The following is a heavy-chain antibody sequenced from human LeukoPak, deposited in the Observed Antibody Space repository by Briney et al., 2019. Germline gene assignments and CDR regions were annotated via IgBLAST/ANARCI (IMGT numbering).Heavy chain of an antibody. Sequence: GGSLRLSCAASGFTFSDYYMSWIRQAPGKGLEWVSYISSSGRSIYYADSVKGRFTISRDNSKNTLYLQMNSLRAEDTAVYYCAKDAQVYSSSWYDYWGQGTLVTVSS. V-gene: IGHV3-11*01. J-gene: IGHJ4*02. CDR3: AKDAQVYSSSWYDY. CDR2: ISSSGRSI. D-gene: IGHD6-13*01. CDR1: GFTFSDYY.